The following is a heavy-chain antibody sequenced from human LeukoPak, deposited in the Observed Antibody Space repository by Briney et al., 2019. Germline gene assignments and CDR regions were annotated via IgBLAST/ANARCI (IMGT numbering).Heavy chain of an antibody. D-gene: IGHD2-2*03. Sequence: PGRSLRLSCAASGFTFSSYGMHWVRQAPGKGREWVAVISYDGSNKYYADSVKGRFTISRDNSKNTLYLQMNSLRAEDTAVYYCAKVPGYCSSTSCQAAGYYYYGMDVWGQGPTVTVSS. J-gene: IGHJ6*02. CDR1: GFTFSSYG. V-gene: IGHV3-30*18. CDR3: AKVPGYCSSTSCQAAGYYYYGMDV. CDR2: ISYDGSNK.